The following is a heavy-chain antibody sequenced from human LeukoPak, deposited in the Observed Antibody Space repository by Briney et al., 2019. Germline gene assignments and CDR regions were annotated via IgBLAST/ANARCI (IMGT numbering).Heavy chain of an antibody. CDR3: ARSYSGSYYLVY. V-gene: IGHV1-46*01. Sequence: GASMKGSCKASGYTFTSYYMHWVRQAPGQRPEWMGIINPSGGSTSYAQKFQGRVTMTRDTSTSTVYMELSSLRSEDTAVYYCARSYSGSYYLVYWGQGTLVTVSS. CDR2: INPSGGST. D-gene: IGHD1-26*01. J-gene: IGHJ4*02. CDR1: GYTFTSYY.